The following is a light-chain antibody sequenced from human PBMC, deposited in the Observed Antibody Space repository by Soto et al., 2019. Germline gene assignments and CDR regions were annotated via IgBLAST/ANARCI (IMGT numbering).Light chain of an antibody. J-gene: IGKJ1*01. Sequence: EILMTPSPATLSVSPVERATLSCRASQSVSNNLAWYQQKPGQTPRLVIYGASNRATGVPARFSGSGSGTDFTLTISSLQSEDFAVYYCLQYDDWHRTFGQGTKVDIK. CDR3: LQYDDWHRT. CDR1: QSVSNN. CDR2: GAS. V-gene: IGKV3-15*01.